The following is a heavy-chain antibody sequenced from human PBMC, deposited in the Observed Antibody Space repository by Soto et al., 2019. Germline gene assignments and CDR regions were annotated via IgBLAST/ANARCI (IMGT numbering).Heavy chain of an antibody. CDR2: IYYSGST. D-gene: IGHD3-10*01. CDR1: GGSVSSGSYY. J-gene: IGHJ6*02. V-gene: IGHV4-61*01. Sequence: QVQLQESGPGLVKPSETLSLTCTVSGGSVSSGSYYWSWIRQPPGKGLEWIGYIYYSGSTNYNPSLKSRVTISVDTSKNQFSLKLSSVTAADTAVYYCARALGLMVRGVMIPYYYGMDVWGQGTTVTVSS. CDR3: ARALGLMVRGVMIPYYYGMDV.